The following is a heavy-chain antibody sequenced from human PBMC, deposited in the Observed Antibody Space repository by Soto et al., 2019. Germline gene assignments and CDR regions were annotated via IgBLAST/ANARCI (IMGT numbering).Heavy chain of an antibody. Sequence: GESLMISCNGSWYSFTSYWIVWVRQMPAKGLEWMGSIYPGDSDTRYSPSFQGQVTISADKSISTAYLQWSSLKASDTAMYYCARLGFRIAWAPKLRLDVRGERTTVTVS. J-gene: IGHJ6*02. CDR2: IYPGDSDT. CDR1: WYSFTSYW. CDR3: ARLGFRIAWAPKLRLDV. D-gene: IGHD6-13*01. V-gene: IGHV5-51*01.